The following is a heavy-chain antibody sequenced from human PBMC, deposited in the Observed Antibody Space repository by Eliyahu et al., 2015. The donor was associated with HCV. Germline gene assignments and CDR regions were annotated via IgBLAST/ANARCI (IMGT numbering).Heavy chain of an antibody. Sequence: EVQLVESGGGLVKPGGSLXLXCAASGFXFXNAXXXWVRQAPGKGLEWVGRIKSKTDGGTTDYAAPVKGRFTISRDDSKNTLYLQMNSLKTEDTAVYYCTTDMAAPYSSGSDAFDIWGQGTMVTVSS. CDR1: GFXFXNAX. J-gene: IGHJ3*02. V-gene: IGHV3-15*01. CDR3: TTDMAAPYSSGSDAFDI. D-gene: IGHD6-19*01. CDR2: IKSKTDGGTT.